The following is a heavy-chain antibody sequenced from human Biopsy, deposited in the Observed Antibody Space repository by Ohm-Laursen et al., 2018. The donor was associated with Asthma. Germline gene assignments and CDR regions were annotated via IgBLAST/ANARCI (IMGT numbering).Heavy chain of an antibody. CDR3: AKGRVRINSAYYFDY. CDR2: ISSDVRE. Sequence: SLRLSCSASGFTFRNFGMHWVRQAPGKGLEWVALISSDVREWYADSVEGRFTISRDNSKNTLYLHMHSLRAEDTAVYFCAKGRVRINSAYYFDYWGQGTLVTVSS. CDR1: GFTFRNFG. D-gene: IGHD3-10*01. V-gene: IGHV3-30*18. J-gene: IGHJ4*02.